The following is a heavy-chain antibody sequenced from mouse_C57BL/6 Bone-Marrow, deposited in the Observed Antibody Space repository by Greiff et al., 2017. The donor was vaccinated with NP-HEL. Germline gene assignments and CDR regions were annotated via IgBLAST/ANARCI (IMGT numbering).Heavy chain of an antibody. Sequence: EVKLMESGGGLVKPGGSLKLSCAASGFTFSDYGMHWVRQAPEKGLEWVAYISSGSSTIYYADTVKGRFTISRDNAKNTLFLQMTSLRSEDTAMYYCARMGQDWGQGTTLTVSS. V-gene: IGHV5-17*01. CDR3: ARMGQD. CDR1: GFTFSDYG. J-gene: IGHJ2*01. CDR2: ISSGSSTI.